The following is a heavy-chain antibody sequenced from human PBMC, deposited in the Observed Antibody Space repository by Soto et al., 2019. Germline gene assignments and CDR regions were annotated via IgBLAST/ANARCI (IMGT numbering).Heavy chain of an antibody. V-gene: IGHV6-1*01. Sequence: QVQLQQSGPGLVKPSQTLSLTCAISGDSVSSNTATWDWIRQSPSRGLEWLGRTYYRSKWYVDYAVLVKSRLTINPDTSNNPRARQLTSVTPDDPAVYYCVRLIGNSWLDSWGQGTLVTVSS. D-gene: IGHD2-8*01. J-gene: IGHJ5*01. CDR2: TYYRSKWYV. CDR3: VRLIGNSWLDS. CDR1: GDSVSSNTAT.